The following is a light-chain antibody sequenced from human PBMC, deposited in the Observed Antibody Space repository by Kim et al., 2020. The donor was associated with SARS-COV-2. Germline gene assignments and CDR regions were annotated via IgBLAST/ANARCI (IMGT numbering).Light chain of an antibody. CDR2: SNN. J-gene: IGLJ2*01. Sequence: QSVLTQPPSASGTPGQRVTISCSGSSCNVGSYTLIWYHQRPGTAPKLLIYSNNQRRSGVADRFSGAKTGTSASLAISWLQSEDEADYYCAAWDDSLNGVVFGGGTQLTVL. CDR3: AAWDDSLNGVV. CDR1: SCNVGSYT. V-gene: IGLV1-44*01.